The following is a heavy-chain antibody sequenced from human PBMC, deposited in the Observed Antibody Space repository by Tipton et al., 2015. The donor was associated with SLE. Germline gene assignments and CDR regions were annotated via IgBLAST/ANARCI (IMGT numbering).Heavy chain of an antibody. Sequence: TLSLTCTVSGASINSGGYYWTWIRQPPGKGLEWIGEINHSGGINYNPSLKSRVAISVETSKNQFSLKLSSVTAADTAVYYCARLLTGVDFYYYYMDVWGKGTTVTVSS. CDR3: ARLLTGVDFYYYYMDV. D-gene: IGHD7-27*01. V-gene: IGHV4-61*08. CDR2: INHSGGI. CDR1: GASINSGGYY. J-gene: IGHJ6*03.